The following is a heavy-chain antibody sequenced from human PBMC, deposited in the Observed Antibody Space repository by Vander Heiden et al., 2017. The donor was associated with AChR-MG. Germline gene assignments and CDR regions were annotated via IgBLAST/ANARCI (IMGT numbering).Heavy chain of an antibody. CDR3: AKFRQQLRKYGIDV. D-gene: IGHD6-13*01. V-gene: IGHV3-23*01. CDR2: MSCSGGST. Sequence: EVQLLESGGGLVQPGGSLRLSCAASVLTFGSEAMSWGRQAPGKGLEWVSAMSCSGGSTYYADSVKGRFTISRDNYKNTLYLQMNSLRAEDTAVYYCAKFRQQLRKYGIDVLGQGTTGTGPS. CDR1: VLTFGSEA. J-gene: IGHJ6*02.